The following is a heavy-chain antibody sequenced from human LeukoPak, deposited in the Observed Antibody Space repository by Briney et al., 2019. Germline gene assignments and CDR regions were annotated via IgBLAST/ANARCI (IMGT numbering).Heavy chain of an antibody. Sequence: PGGSLRLSCAASGFTFDDYAMHWVRQAPGKGLEWVSGISWNSGSIGYADSVKGRFTISRDNAKNSLYLQMNSLRAEDTALYYCAKDTSSSQIGAFDIWGQGTMVTVSS. J-gene: IGHJ3*02. D-gene: IGHD6-13*01. CDR1: GFTFDDYA. CDR3: AKDTSSSQIGAFDI. CDR2: ISWNSGSI. V-gene: IGHV3-9*01.